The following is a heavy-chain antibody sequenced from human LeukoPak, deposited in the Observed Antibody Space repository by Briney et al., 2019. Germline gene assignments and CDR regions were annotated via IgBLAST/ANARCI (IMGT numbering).Heavy chain of an antibody. CDR2: INPNSGGT. CDR1: GYTFSGYY. Sequence: ASVKVSCKASGYTFSGYYMHWVRQAPGQGLEWMGWINPNSGGTNYAQKFQGRVTMTRDTSISTAYMELSRLRSDDTAVYYCARGSMVRGVNIFDYWGQGTLVTVSS. V-gene: IGHV1-2*02. CDR3: ARGSMVRGVNIFDY. J-gene: IGHJ4*02. D-gene: IGHD3-10*01.